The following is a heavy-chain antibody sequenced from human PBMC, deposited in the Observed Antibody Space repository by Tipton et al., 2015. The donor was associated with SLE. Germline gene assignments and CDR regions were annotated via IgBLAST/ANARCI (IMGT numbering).Heavy chain of an antibody. D-gene: IGHD7-27*01. CDR3: ARDGRGLGTYWYFDL. V-gene: IGHV4-61*02. J-gene: IGHJ2*01. Sequence: TLSLTCTVSGGSISSGNYYWTWIRQPAGKGLEWIGRIYTRGSTNYNPSLKSRVTISVDTSKNQFSLKLNSVTAADTAVYYCARDGRGLGTYWYFDLWGRGTLVTVSS. CDR1: GGSISSGNYY. CDR2: IYTRGST.